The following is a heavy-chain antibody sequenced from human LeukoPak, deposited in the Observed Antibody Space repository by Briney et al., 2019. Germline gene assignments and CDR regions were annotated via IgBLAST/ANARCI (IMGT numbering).Heavy chain of an antibody. CDR3: ARVRGTLGFDY. Sequence: ASVKVSCKASGGTFSSYTISWVRQGPGQGLEWMGRIIPIFGTANYAQKFQGRVTITTDESTSTAYMELSSLRSEDTAVYYCARVRGTLGFDYWGQGTLVTVSS. CDR1: GGTFSSYT. V-gene: IGHV1-69*05. CDR2: IIPIFGTA. J-gene: IGHJ4*02. D-gene: IGHD2/OR15-2a*01.